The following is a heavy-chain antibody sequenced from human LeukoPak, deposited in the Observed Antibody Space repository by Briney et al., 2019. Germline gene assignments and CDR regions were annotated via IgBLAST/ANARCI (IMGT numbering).Heavy chain of an antibody. Sequence: ASVKVSCKASGYTFSDYNMHWVRQAPGQGPEWMGWINANSGSTNYAQKFQGRVTMTRDASISTAYMGLSRLSSDDTAVYYCACASGTYYNGNYFDYWGQGTLVTVSS. J-gene: IGHJ4*02. D-gene: IGHD3-10*01. V-gene: IGHV1-2*02. CDR1: GYTFSDYN. CDR3: ACASGTYYNGNYFDY. CDR2: INANSGST.